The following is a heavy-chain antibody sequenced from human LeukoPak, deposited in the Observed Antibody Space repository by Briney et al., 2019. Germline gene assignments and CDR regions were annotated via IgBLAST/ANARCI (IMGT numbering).Heavy chain of an antibody. D-gene: IGHD2-2*01. Sequence: ASVKVSCKASGYTFTSYYMHWVRQAPGQGLEWIGIINPSGGSTSYAQEFQGRVTMTRDTSTSTVYVELSSLRSEDTAVYYCARGRCSSTSCYHFDYWGQGTLVTVSS. J-gene: IGHJ4*02. CDR1: GYTFTSYY. V-gene: IGHV1-46*01. CDR2: INPSGGST. CDR3: ARGRCSSTSCYHFDY.